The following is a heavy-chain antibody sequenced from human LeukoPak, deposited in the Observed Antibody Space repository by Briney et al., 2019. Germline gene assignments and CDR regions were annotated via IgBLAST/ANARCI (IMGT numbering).Heavy chain of an antibody. J-gene: IGHJ4*02. D-gene: IGHD3-16*01. CDR2: ITGDGVTT. Sequence: GGSLRLSCAASGFTFSSSAMSWVRQTPSKGLEWLSSITGDGVTTYYADSVKGRFTISRDNSKNILFLQMNSLRAEDSASYFCAKERRRVDTSMIRSYFFDSWGQGTPVSVSS. CDR1: GFTFSSSA. CDR3: AKERRRVDTSMIRSYFFDS. V-gene: IGHV3-23*01.